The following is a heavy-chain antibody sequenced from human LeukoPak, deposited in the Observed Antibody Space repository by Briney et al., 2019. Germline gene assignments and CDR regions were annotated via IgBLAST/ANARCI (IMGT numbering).Heavy chain of an antibody. Sequence: SVTVSYTASGGTFSSYAISWVRQAPAPGLEWMGGIIPIFGTANYAQKFQGRVTITTDESTSTAYMELSSLRSEDTAVYYCARAWSSSWYSYYYYGMDVWGQGTTVTVSS. CDR3: ARAWSSSWYSYYYYGMDV. V-gene: IGHV1-69*05. D-gene: IGHD6-13*01. CDR2: IIPIFGTA. J-gene: IGHJ6*02. CDR1: GGTFSSYA.